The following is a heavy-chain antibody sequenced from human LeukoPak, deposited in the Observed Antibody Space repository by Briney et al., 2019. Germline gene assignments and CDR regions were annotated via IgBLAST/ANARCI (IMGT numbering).Heavy chain of an antibody. Sequence: GESLRPSCAASRFNFSNYGMHGLREGQGNGLQWVAVIWYDGSNKYYADSVKGRFTISRDNSKNTLYLQMNSLRAEDTAVYYCARDRAHYYGSGSAQFDYWGQGTLVTASS. V-gene: IGHV3-33*01. D-gene: IGHD3-10*01. CDR1: RFNFSNYG. CDR3: ARDRAHYYGSGSAQFDY. CDR2: IWYDGSNK. J-gene: IGHJ4*02.